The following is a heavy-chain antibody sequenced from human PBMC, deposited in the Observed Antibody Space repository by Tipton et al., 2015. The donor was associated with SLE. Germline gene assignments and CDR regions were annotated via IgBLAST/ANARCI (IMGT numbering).Heavy chain of an antibody. CDR1: GFTFDDYA. D-gene: IGHD1-26*01. Sequence: RSLRLSCAASGFTFDDYAMHWVRQAPGKGLEWVSGISWNSGSIGYADSVKGRFTISRDNAKNSLYLQMNSLRAEDTALYYCAKDRSAGREIDAFDIWGQGTMVTVSS. V-gene: IGHV3-9*01. CDR2: ISWNSGSI. CDR3: AKDRSAGREIDAFDI. J-gene: IGHJ3*02.